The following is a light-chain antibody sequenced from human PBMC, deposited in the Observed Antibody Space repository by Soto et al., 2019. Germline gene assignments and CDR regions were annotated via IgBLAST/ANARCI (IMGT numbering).Light chain of an antibody. CDR2: GIF. V-gene: IGKV1-12*01. Sequence: DIRMTQSPSSVSASVGDRVIITCRASQAFGNLLAWYQQKRGKAPKLLIYGIFTLPGGVPSRFSGSESGTDLTLTISCLQAEDSATYYYQQDDTFPLTFGGGTDVEI. J-gene: IGKJ4*01. CDR3: QQDDTFPLT. CDR1: QAFGNL.